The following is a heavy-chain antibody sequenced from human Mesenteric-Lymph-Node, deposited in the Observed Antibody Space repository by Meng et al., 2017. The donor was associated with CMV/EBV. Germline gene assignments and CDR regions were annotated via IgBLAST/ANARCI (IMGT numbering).Heavy chain of an antibody. D-gene: IGHD3-10*01. CDR1: GFTLGSYW. Sequence: GESLKISCAASGFTLGSYWMSWVRQAPGKGPEWVANTNQDGSVQHYLDSVTGRFTISRDRAKNSLYLQMDSLRVEDTAVYYCARDQAGTPMGWFDSWGQGTLVTVSS. CDR3: ARDQAGTPMGWFDS. J-gene: IGHJ5*01. V-gene: IGHV3-7*01. CDR2: TNQDGSVQ.